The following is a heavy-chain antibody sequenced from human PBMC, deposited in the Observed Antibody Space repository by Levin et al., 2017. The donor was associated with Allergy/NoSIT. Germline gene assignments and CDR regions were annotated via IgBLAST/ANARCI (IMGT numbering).Heavy chain of an antibody. J-gene: IGHJ4*02. Sequence: SCAGSGFTFTNAWMSWVRQAPGKGLEWVGRIKSRIDGETRDYAAPVKGRFIISRDDSKNILYLQMDSLKTEDTAVYYCTTDPGDYEDYWGQGTLVTVSS. D-gene: IGHD4-17*01. CDR1: GFTFTNAW. CDR2: IKSRIDGETR. V-gene: IGHV3-15*01. CDR3: TTDPGDYEDY.